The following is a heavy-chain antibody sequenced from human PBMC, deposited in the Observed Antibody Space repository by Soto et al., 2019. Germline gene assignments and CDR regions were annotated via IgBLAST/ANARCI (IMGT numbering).Heavy chain of an antibody. CDR1: GGSISSGAYY. Sequence: QVQLQESDPGLVKPSQTLSLTCSVAGGSISSGAYYWSWIRQHPGKGLEWIGYIYYSGSIYYNPSLKSRVTISVDTSKNQFSLKLSSGTAADTAVYYCARLNGGGDYFDYWGQGTLVTVSS. D-gene: IGHD3-10*01. J-gene: IGHJ4*02. CDR3: ARLNGGGDYFDY. V-gene: IGHV4-31*03. CDR2: IYYSGSI.